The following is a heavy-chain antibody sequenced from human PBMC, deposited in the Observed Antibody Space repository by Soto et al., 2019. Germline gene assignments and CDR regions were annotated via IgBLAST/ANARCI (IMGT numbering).Heavy chain of an antibody. Sequence: EVQLVESGGGLVQPGGSLRLSCAASGFSFSIYSMNWVRQAPGKGLGWVSYISSSSGTIYYADSVKGRFTISRDNAKNSLYLQMNSLRAEDTAVYYCASYNWNDVKAFDFWGQGTMVTVSS. CDR2: ISSSSGTI. D-gene: IGHD1-1*01. J-gene: IGHJ3*01. CDR1: GFSFSIYS. CDR3: ASYNWNDVKAFDF. V-gene: IGHV3-48*04.